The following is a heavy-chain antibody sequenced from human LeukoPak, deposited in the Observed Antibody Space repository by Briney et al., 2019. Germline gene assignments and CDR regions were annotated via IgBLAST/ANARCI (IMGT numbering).Heavy chain of an antibody. CDR2: ISAYNGNT. D-gene: IGHD1-26*01. CDR1: GYTFTSYG. CDR3: ARSKVGATIDY. Sequence: GASVKVPCKASGYTFTSYGITWVRQAPGQRLEWMGWISAYNGNTNYAQNLQGRVSMTTDTSTSTAYMEVRSLRSDDTAVYYCARSKVGATIDYWGQGTLVTLSS. V-gene: IGHV1-18*01. J-gene: IGHJ4*02.